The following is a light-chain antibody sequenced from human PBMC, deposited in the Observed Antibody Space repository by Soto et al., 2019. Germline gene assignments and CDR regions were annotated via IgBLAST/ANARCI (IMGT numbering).Light chain of an antibody. J-gene: IGLJ3*02. Sequence: QSVLTQSSSASASLGSSVKLTCTLSSGHSSYIIAWHQQQPGKAPRYLMKLEGSGSYNKGSGVPDRFSGSISGADRYLTISNLQFEDEADYYCETWDSNTWVFGGGTKVTVL. CDR1: SGHSSYI. V-gene: IGLV4-60*02. CDR2: LEGSGSY. CDR3: ETWDSNTWV.